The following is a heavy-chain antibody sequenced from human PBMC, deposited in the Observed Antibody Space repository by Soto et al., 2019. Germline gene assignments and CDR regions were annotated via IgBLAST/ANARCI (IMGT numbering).Heavy chain of an antibody. CDR2: IYYSGST. D-gene: IGHD5-18*01. J-gene: IGHJ6*02. Sequence: QVQLQESGPGLVKPSETLSLTCTVSGGSISSYYWSWIRKPPGKGLEWIGYIYYSGSTNYNPSLKSRVTISVEPSKNQFSLKLSSVTAADTDVYYCSRVGSYESGYGMDVWGQGTTVTVSS. V-gene: IGHV4-59*01. CDR1: GGSISSYY. CDR3: SRVGSYESGYGMDV.